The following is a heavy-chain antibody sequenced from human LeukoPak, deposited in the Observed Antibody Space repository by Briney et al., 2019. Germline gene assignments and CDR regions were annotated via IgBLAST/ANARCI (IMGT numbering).Heavy chain of an antibody. Sequence: SETLSLTCAVYGGSFSGYYWSWIRQPPGKGLEWIGEINHRGNTNYNPSLKSRVTISVDTSKNQFSLKLSSVTAADTAVYYCAREGTLGSSGYYSAAYFDLWGRGTLVTVSS. V-gene: IGHV4-34*01. D-gene: IGHD3-22*01. CDR3: AREGTLGSSGYYSAAYFDL. J-gene: IGHJ2*01. CDR1: GGSFSGYY. CDR2: INHRGNT.